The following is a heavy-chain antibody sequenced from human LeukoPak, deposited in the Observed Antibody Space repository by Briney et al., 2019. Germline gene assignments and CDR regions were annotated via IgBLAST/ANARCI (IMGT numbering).Heavy chain of an antibody. V-gene: IGHV1-8*01. CDR3: ARGSAGIYYYYGMGV. CDR1: GYAFTSYD. J-gene: IGHJ6*02. CDR2: MNPNSGNT. D-gene: IGHD3-10*01. Sequence: ASVKVSCKASGYAFTSYDINWVRQATGQGLEWMGWMNPNSGNTGYAQKFQGRVTMTRNTSISTAYMELSSLRSEDTAVYYCARGSAGIYYYYGMGVWGQGTTVTVSS.